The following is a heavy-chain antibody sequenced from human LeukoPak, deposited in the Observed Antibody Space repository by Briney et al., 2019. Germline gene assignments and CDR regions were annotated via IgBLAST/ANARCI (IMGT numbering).Heavy chain of an antibody. CDR3: ARHSSEFWSGYYTNSYGVDV. CDR1: GGPISSYY. CDR2: IYYSGST. J-gene: IGHJ6*02. V-gene: IGHV4-59*08. Sequence: KPSETLSLPCTVSGGPISSYYWSWIGQSPGKGLEWIGYIYYSGSTNYNPSLKSRLTISVDTSKNQFSLRLLSVPAADTPVYYCARHSSEFWSGYYTNSYGVDVWGGGATVTVSS. D-gene: IGHD3-3*01.